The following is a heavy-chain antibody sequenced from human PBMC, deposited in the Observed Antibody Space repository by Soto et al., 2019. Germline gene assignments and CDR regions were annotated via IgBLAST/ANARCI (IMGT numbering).Heavy chain of an antibody. CDR2: IYHSGST. V-gene: IGHV4-30-2*01. J-gene: IGHJ4*02. CDR1: GGSISSGGYS. D-gene: IGHD6-6*01. Sequence: PSETLSLTCAVSGGSISSGGYSWSWIRQPPGKGPEWIGYIYHSGSTYYNPSLKSRVTISIDTSRNQFSLKLTSVTAADTGVYYCASSSPFHYWGPGILVTVSS. CDR3: ASSSPFHY.